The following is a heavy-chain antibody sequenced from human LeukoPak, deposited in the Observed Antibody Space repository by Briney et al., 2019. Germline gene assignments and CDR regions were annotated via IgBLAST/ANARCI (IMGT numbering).Heavy chain of an antibody. V-gene: IGHV3-21*01. J-gene: IGHJ6*02. CDR1: GFTFSSYS. CDR3: AREGTGELAGMDV. CDR2: ISSSSSYI. D-gene: IGHD1-26*01. Sequence: PGGSLRLSCAASGFTFSSYSMTWVRQAPGKGLEWVSSISSSSSYIYYADSVKGRFTISGDNAKNPLYLQMNSLRAEDTAVYYCAREGTGELAGMDVWGQGTTVTVSS.